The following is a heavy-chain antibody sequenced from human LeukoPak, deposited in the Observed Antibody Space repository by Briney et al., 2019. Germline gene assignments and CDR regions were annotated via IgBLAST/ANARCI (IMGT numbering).Heavy chain of an antibody. J-gene: IGHJ6*02. CDR1: GYTFTSYG. CDR2: ISAYNGNT. CDR3: ARNVQQWLFDYYYYGMDV. D-gene: IGHD5-18*01. Sequence: GASVKVSCKASGYTFTSYGISWVRQAPGQGLEWMGWISAYNGNTNYAQKLQGRVTMTTDTSTSTAYMELRSLRSDDTAVYYCARNVQQWLFDYYYYGMDVWGQGTTVTVSS. V-gene: IGHV1-18*01.